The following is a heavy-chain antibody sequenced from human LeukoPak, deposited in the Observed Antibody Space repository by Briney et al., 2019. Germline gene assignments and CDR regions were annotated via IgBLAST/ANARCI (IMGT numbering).Heavy chain of an antibody. CDR1: GGSFSGYY. D-gene: IGHD3-22*01. J-gene: IGHJ6*02. Sequence: KTSETLSLTCAVYGGSFSGYYWSWIRQPPGKGLEWIGEINHSGSTNYNPSLKSQVTISVDTSKNQFSLKLSSVTAADTAVYYCARVPRLYDSSGYRYYYYGMDVWGQGTTVTVSS. CDR2: INHSGST. CDR3: ARVPRLYDSSGYRYYYYGMDV. V-gene: IGHV4-34*01.